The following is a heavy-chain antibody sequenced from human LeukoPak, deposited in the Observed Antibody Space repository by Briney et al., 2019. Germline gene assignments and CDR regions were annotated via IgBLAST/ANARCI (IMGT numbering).Heavy chain of an antibody. D-gene: IGHD3-10*01. CDR3: ARLAKGHGSGSYPYYFYYMDV. CDR2: IYYSGST. J-gene: IGHJ6*03. V-gene: IGHV4-30-4*08. Sequence: SETLSLTCTVSGGSISSGDYYWSWIRQPPGKGLEWIGYIYYSGSTYYNPSLKSRVTISVDTSKNRFSLKLSSVTAAGTAVYYCARLAKGHGSGSYPYYFYYMDVWGKGTTVTVSS. CDR1: GGSISSGDYY.